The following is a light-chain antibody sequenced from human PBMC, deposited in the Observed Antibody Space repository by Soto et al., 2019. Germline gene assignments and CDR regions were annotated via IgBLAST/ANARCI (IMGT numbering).Light chain of an antibody. V-gene: IGKV3-11*01. CDR3: QQRSSWPLT. Sequence: VFTLSTDXVSTSGGKKAXXXXXPSQSVRAYLAWSKKKXGQAPRLLIYDASXRATGIPARLSGSGSGTDFTLTISSLEPEDFAVYYCQQRSSWPLTFGGGTKVDIK. CDR2: DAS. J-gene: IGKJ4*02. CDR1: QSVRAY.